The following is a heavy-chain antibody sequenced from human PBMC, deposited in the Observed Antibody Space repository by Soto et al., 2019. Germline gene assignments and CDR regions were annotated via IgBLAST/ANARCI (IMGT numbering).Heavy chain of an antibody. J-gene: IGHJ4*02. V-gene: IGHV1-46*01. CDR2: INPSGGST. CDR3: ARDIEALLPIGY. Sequence: ASVKASCKASGYTFTSYYMHWVRQAPGQGLEWMGIINPSGGSTSYAQKFQGRVTMTRDTSTSTVYMELSSLRSEDTAVYYCARDIEALLPIGYWGQGTLVTVSS. D-gene: IGHD3-22*01. CDR1: GYTFTSYY.